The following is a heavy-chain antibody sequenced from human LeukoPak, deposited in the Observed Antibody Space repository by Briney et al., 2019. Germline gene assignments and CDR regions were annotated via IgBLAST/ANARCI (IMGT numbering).Heavy chain of an antibody. CDR3: ASGYSYGYYN. V-gene: IGHV4-34*01. CDR1: GGSFSGYY. J-gene: IGHJ4*02. D-gene: IGHD5-18*01. Sequence: PSETLSLTCAVYGGSFSGYYWSWIRQPPGKGLEWIGEINHSGSTNYNPSLESRVTISVDTSKNQFSLKLSSVTAADTAVYYCASGYSYGYYNWGQGTLVTVSS. CDR2: INHSGST.